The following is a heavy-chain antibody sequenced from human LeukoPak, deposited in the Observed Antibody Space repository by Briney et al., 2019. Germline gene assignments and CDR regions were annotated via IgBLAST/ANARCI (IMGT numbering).Heavy chain of an antibody. D-gene: IGHD5-18*01. CDR2: INAGNGNT. Sequence: GASVKVSCKASGYTFTSYAMHWVRQAPGQRLEWMGWINAGNGNTKYSQEFQGRVTITGDTSISTAYMELSRLRSDDTAVYYCARGQLWSRDFDYWGQGTLVTVSS. J-gene: IGHJ4*02. CDR3: ARGQLWSRDFDY. CDR1: GYTFTSYA. V-gene: IGHV1-3*01.